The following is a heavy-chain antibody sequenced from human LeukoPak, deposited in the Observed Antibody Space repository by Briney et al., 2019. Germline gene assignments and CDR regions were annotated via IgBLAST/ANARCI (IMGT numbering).Heavy chain of an antibody. Sequence: ASVKVSCKASGYTCTSYGISRVRQAPGQGLEWMGWISAYNGNTNYAQKLQGRVTMTTDTSTSTAYMELRSLRSDDTAVYYCASERFGELFLYDYWGQGTLVTVSS. V-gene: IGHV1-18*01. CDR2: ISAYNGNT. D-gene: IGHD3-10*01. J-gene: IGHJ4*02. CDR3: ASERFGELFLYDY. CDR1: GYTCTSYG.